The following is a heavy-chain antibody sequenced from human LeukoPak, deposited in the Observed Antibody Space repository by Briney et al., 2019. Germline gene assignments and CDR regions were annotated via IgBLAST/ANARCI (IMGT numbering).Heavy chain of an antibody. CDR2: FNPEEGET. Sequence: GASLRLSCMVSGYTLSEVWMHWVRQAPGKGLEWVAGFNPEEGETIYAQKVQGRVTMSEDTSTDTVYMELSSLRSEDTAVYYCATTIVVVVAATRTDAFDIWGAGTMVTVSS. CDR1: GYTLSEVW. D-gene: IGHD2-15*01. CDR3: ATTIVVVVAATRTDAFDI. J-gene: IGHJ3*02. V-gene: IGHV1-24*01.